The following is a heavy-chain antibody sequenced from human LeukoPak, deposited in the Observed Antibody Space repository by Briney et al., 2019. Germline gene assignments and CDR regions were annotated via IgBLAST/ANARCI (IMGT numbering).Heavy chain of an antibody. CDR3: ARGSGRYYYYGVDV. CDR2: IYYSGST. CDR1: GGSISSSSYY. D-gene: IGHD7-27*01. V-gene: IGHV4-39*07. J-gene: IGHJ6*02. Sequence: PSETLSLTCTVSGGSISSSSYYSGWIRQPPGKGLEWIGSIYYSGSTYYNPSLKSRVTISIDTAKNQFSLQVRSVTAADTAVYYCARGSGRYYYYGVDVWGQGTTVAVSS.